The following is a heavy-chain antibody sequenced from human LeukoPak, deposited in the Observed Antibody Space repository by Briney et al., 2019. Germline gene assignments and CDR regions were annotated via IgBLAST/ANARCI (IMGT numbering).Heavy chain of an antibody. D-gene: IGHD4-23*01. CDR3: ARDWVNYGGNSDY. CDR2: IRYDGSNK. Sequence: GGSLRLSCAASGFTFSSYGMHWVRQAPGKGLEWVAFIRYDGSNKYYADSVKGRFTISRDNSKNTLYLQMNSLRAEDTAVYYCARDWVNYGGNSDYWGQGTLVTVSS. V-gene: IGHV3-30*02. CDR1: GFTFSSYG. J-gene: IGHJ4*02.